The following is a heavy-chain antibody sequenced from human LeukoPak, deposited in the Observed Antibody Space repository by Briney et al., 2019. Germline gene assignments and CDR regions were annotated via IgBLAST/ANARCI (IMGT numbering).Heavy chain of an antibody. Sequence: SETLSLTCTVSSFSFTTDYYLGWIRQPPRKGLEWIGSVFRTGGTYYNPSLRNRVSISLDMSKNQFSLSLHSVTAADTAVYYCSGERAGPIVDFWGRGTLVTVSS. CDR1: SFSFTTDYY. CDR3: SGERAGPIVDF. CDR2: VFRTGGT. J-gene: IGHJ4*02. V-gene: IGHV4-38-2*02. D-gene: IGHD2-21*01.